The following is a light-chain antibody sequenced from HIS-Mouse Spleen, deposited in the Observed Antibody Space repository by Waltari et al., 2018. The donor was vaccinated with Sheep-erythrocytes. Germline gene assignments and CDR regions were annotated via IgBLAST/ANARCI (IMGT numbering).Light chain of an antibody. CDR3: QAWDSSIVV. J-gene: IGLJ2*01. CDR1: KLGDKY. CDR2: QDT. V-gene: IGLV3-1*01. Sequence: SSELTQPPSVSVSPGQTASITCSGDKLGDKYACWYQQKPGQSPVLVIYQDTKRPSGIPGRFSGSNSGNTATLTISGTQAMDEADYYCQAWDSSIVVFGGGTKLTVI.